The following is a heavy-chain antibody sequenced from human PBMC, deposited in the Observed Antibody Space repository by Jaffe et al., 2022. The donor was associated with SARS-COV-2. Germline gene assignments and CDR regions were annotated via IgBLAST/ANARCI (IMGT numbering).Heavy chain of an antibody. Sequence: EVQLVESGGGLVQPGGSLRLSCVASGFALGNNWMSWVRQSPGKGPEWVANIDQNGREKNYVDSVKGRFTISRDNAKNSLYLQMNGLRVDDTAVYYCASSPHGAAAGGFAYWGQGTLVTVSS. D-gene: IGHD6-13*01. CDR2: IDQNGREK. J-gene: IGHJ4*02. CDR1: GFALGNNW. V-gene: IGHV3-7*03. CDR3: ASSPHGAAAGGFAY.